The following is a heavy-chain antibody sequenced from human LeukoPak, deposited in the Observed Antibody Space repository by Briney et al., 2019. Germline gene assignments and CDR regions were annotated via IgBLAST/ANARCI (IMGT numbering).Heavy chain of an antibody. D-gene: IGHD1-14*01. CDR3: ARIALMRGGSNWFDP. CDR1: GGTFSSYA. J-gene: IGHJ5*02. Sequence: ASVKVSCKASGGTFSSYAISWVRQAPGQGLEWMGRIIPILGIANYAQKFQGRVTITADKSTSTAYMELSSLRSEDTAVYYCARIALMRGGSNWFDPWGPGTLVNVSS. CDR2: IIPILGIA. V-gene: IGHV1-69*04.